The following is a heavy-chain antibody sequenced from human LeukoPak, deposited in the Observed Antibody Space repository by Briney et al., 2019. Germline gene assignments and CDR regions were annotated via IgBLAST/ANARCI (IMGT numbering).Heavy chain of an antibody. D-gene: IGHD2-2*01. V-gene: IGHV3-23*01. CDR1: GFTFSSYA. CDR3: ARGRATLGYCSSTSCYLNWFDP. CDR2: ISGSGGST. Sequence: GGSLRLSCAASGFTFSSYAMSWVRQAPGKGLEWVSAISGSGGSTYYADSVKGRFTISRDNSKNTLYLQMNSLRAEDTAVYYCARGRATLGYCSSTSCYLNWFDPWGQGTLVTVSS. J-gene: IGHJ5*02.